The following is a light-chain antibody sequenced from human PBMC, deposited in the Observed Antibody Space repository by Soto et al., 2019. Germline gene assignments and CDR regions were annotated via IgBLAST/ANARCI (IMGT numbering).Light chain of an antibody. J-gene: IGKJ4*01. CDR2: GAS. Sequence: EIVMTQSPGTLSVSPGDRATLSCRSSQSISTNLAWYQQKPGQPPRLLIYGASTRAIGIAARFTGSGSGTEFTLTIGSLQSEDFAVYYCQQYHKWPHFTFGGGTKVDIK. V-gene: IGKV3-15*01. CDR3: QQYHKWPHFT. CDR1: QSISTN.